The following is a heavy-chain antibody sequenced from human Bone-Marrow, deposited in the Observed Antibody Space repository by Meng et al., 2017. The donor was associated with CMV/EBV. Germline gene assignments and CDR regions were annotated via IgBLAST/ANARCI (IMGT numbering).Heavy chain of an antibody. V-gene: IGHV4-59*01. D-gene: IGHD3-22*01. CDR2: IYYSGST. CDR3: ARGTNKYDSSGYFVDY. CDR1: GGSISSYY. Sequence: SETLSLTCTVSGGSISSYYWSWIRQPPGKGLEWIGYIYYSGSTNYNPSLKSRVTISVDTSKNQFSLKLSSVTAADTAVYYCARGTNKYDSSGYFVDYWGHGTLVPVSS. J-gene: IGHJ4*01.